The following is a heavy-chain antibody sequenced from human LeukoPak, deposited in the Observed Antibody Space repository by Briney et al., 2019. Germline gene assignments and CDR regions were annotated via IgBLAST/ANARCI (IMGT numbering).Heavy chain of an antibody. CDR1: GVTVSSDY. CDR2: ICSGGST. CDR3: ARHSPYYDGMDV. Sequence: GGSLSLSCAASGVTVSSDYMSWVREAAGKGGGGGSVICSGGSTYYPDSVEGRFTISRDNSKNTLYLQMNSLRAEDTAVYYCARHSPYYDGMDVWSQGTTVTVSS. J-gene: IGHJ6*02. V-gene: IGHV3-53*01. D-gene: IGHD2-15*01.